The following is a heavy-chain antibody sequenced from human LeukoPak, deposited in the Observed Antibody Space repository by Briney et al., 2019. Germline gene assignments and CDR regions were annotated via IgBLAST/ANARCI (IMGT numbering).Heavy chain of an antibody. CDR3: AKDHVGTWSALDY. J-gene: IGHJ4*02. CDR1: GFSFSSFA. CDR2: ISFDGSNK. Sequence: GGSLRLSCAGPGFSFSSFAMHWVRQAPGKGLEWVAIISFDGSNKYYADSVKGRFILSRDNSRNTLSLEMNSLRAEDTAVYYCAKDHVGTWSALDYWGQGTLVTVSS. V-gene: IGHV3-30*18. D-gene: IGHD6-13*01.